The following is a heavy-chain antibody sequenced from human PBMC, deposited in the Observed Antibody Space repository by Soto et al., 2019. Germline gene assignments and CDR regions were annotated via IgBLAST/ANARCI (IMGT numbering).Heavy chain of an antibody. V-gene: IGHV3-66*01. CDR1: GFTVSSNY. Sequence: PGGSLRLSCAASGFTVSSNYMSWVRQAPGKGLEWVSVIYSGGSTYYADSVKGRFTISRDNSKNTLYLQMNSLRAEDTAVYYCARDRRFSDCISTSCYATPTYYYYYGMDVWGQGTTVTVSS. CDR2: IYSGGST. CDR3: ARDRRFSDCISTSCYATPTYYYYYGMDV. J-gene: IGHJ6*02. D-gene: IGHD2-2*01.